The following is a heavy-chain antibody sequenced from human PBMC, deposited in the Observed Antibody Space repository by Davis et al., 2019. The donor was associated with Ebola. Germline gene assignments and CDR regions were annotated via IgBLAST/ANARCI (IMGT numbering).Heavy chain of an antibody. V-gene: IGHV4-34*01. D-gene: IGHD2-2*01. J-gene: IGHJ4*02. CDR3: ARGQYPIY. Sequence: PSETLSLTCAVYGGSFSGYYWSWIRQPPGEGLEWIGEINHSGSTNYNPSLKSRVTISVDTSKNQFSLKLSSVTAADTAVYYCARGQYPIYWGQGTLVTVSS. CDR1: GGSFSGYY. CDR2: INHSGST.